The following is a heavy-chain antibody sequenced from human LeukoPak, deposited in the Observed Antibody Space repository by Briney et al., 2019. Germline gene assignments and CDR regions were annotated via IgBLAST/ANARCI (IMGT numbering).Heavy chain of an antibody. CDR2: IFYSGTT. D-gene: IGHD1-7*01. Sequence: PSETLSLTCTVSGGSINSRGYYWGWIGQPPGKGLEGIGSIFYSGTTYYNPSVKSRITVSADTSTNQFSLQLIFVTAADTAVYYCVRLHEMLMELFDYWGQGTLVTVSS. CDR1: GGSINSRGYY. CDR3: VRLHEMLMELFDY. J-gene: IGHJ4*02. V-gene: IGHV4-39*01.